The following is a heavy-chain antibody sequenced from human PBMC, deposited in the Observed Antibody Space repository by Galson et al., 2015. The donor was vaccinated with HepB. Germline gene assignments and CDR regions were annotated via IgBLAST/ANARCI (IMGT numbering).Heavy chain of an antibody. D-gene: IGHD2-2*01. V-gene: IGHV3-64D*06. CDR2: ISSNGGST. Sequence: SLRLSCAASGFTFSSYAMHWVRQAPGKGLEYVSAISSNGGSTYYADSVKGRFTISRDNSKNTLYLQMSSLRAEDTAVYYCVKGVLDDCSSTSCYGKSFDYWGQGTLVTVSS. J-gene: IGHJ4*02. CDR1: GFTFSSYA. CDR3: VKGVLDDCSSTSCYGKSFDY.